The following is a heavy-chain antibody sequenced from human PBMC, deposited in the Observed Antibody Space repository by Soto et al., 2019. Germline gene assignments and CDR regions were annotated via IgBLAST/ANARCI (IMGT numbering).Heavy chain of an antibody. V-gene: IGHV4-59*01. D-gene: IGHD2-15*01. J-gene: IGHJ6*02. CDR3: ARGRGVRAYYGMDV. Sequence: SETLSLTCTVSGGSISSYYWSWIRQPPGKGLEWIGYIYYGGSTNYNPSLKSRVTISVDTSKNQFSLKLSSVTAADTAVYYCARGRGVRAYYGMDVWGQGTTVTVSS. CDR1: GGSISSYY. CDR2: IYYGGST.